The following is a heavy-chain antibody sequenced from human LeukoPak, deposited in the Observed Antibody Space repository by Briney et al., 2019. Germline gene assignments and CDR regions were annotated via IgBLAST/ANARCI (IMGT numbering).Heavy chain of an antibody. Sequence: SVKVSCKASGGTFSSYAISWVRQAPGQGLEWMGRIIPIFGIANYAQKFQGRVTITADKSTSTAYMELRSLRSDDTAVYYCARDGGRGRGDYWGQGTLVTVSS. CDR1: GGTFSSYA. CDR2: IIPIFGIA. CDR3: ARDGGRGRGDY. D-gene: IGHD3-10*01. V-gene: IGHV1-69*04. J-gene: IGHJ4*02.